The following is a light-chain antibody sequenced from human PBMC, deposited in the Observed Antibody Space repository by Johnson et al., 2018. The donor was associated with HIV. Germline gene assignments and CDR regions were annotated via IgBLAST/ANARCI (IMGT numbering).Light chain of an antibody. Sequence: QSVLTQPPSVSAAPGQKVTISCSGSSSNIGNNYVSWYRHLPGTAPKLLIYENDKRPSGIPDRFSGSKSGTSATLGITGLQTGDEADYYCGTWDSSLSALYVFGTGTKVTVL. CDR3: GTWDSSLSALYV. J-gene: IGLJ1*01. CDR2: END. CDR1: SSNIGNNY. V-gene: IGLV1-51*02.